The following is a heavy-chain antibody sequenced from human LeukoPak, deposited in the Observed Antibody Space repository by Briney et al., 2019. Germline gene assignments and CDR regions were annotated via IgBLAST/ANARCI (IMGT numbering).Heavy chain of an antibody. CDR3: ARPANRGDAFDI. V-gene: IGHV5-51*01. Sequence: GESLKISCNGSGYXFTSYWICWVRQMPGKGLEWMGIIYPGDSDTRYSPSFQGQVTISADKSITTAYLQWSSLRASDTAMYYCARPANRGDAFDIWGQGTVVTVSS. CDR2: IYPGDSDT. CDR1: GYXFTSYW. J-gene: IGHJ3*02. D-gene: IGHD2/OR15-2a*01.